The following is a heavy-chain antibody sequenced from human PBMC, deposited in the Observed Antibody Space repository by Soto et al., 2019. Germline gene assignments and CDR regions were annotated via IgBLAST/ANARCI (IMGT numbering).Heavy chain of an antibody. CDR1: GFTFRSYD. CDR3: ARYYVDNIGVFLYYFDY. D-gene: IGHD3-22*01. V-gene: IGHV3-23*01. Sequence: RGSLRLSCAASGFTFRSYDMHWVRQAPGKGLEWVSVIGGSGGSTYYADSVKGRFTISRDNSKNTLYLQMNSLKVEDTAVYYCARYYVDNIGVFLYYFDYWGQGAMVTVSS. J-gene: IGHJ4*02. CDR2: IGGSGGST.